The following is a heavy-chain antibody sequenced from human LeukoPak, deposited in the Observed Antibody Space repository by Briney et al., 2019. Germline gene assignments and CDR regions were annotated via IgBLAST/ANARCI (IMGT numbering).Heavy chain of an antibody. CDR3: ARVPVTTHYFDY. CDR2: IYYSGST. V-gene: IGHV4-59*01. Sequence: SETLSLTCTVSGGSISSYYWSWIRQPPGKGLEWIGYIYYSGSTNYNPSLKSRVTISVDTSKNQFSLKLSSVTAADTAVYYCARVPVTTHYFDYWGQGTLVTVSS. D-gene: IGHD4-11*01. J-gene: IGHJ4*02. CDR1: GGSISSYY.